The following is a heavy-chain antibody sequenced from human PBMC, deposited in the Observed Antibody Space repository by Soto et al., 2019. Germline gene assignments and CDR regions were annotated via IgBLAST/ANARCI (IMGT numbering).Heavy chain of an antibody. D-gene: IGHD1-26*01. CDR2: ISYDGSNK. J-gene: IGHJ4*02. CDR3: AKSHFVGATAVFDY. Sequence: GGSLRLSCAASGFTFSSYGMHWVRQAPGKGLEWVAVISYDGSNKYYADSVKGRFTISRDNSKNTLYLQMNSLRAEDTAVYYCAKSHFVGATAVFDYWGQGTLVTVSS. CDR1: GFTFSSYG. V-gene: IGHV3-30*18.